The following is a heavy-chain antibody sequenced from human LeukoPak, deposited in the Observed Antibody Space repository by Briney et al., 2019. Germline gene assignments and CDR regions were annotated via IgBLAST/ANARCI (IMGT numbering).Heavy chain of an antibody. V-gene: IGHV3-15*01. J-gene: IGHJ4*02. CDR1: GFTFSNAW. CDR2: IKSKTDGGTT. D-gene: IGHD2-15*01. Sequence: GGSLRLSCAASGFTFSNAWMSWVRQAPGKGLEWVGRIKSKTDGGTTDYAAPVKGRFTISRDDPKNTLYLQMNSLKTEDTAVYYCTTDRGYCSGGSCYYGAFDYWGQGTLVTVSS. CDR3: TTDRGYCSGGSCYYGAFDY.